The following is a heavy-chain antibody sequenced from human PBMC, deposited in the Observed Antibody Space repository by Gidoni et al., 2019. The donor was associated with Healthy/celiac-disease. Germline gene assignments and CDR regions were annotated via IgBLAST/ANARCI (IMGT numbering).Heavy chain of an antibody. CDR1: GGTFSSYA. J-gene: IGHJ3*02. D-gene: IGHD1-26*01. Sequence: QVQLVQSGAEVKKPGSSVKVSCQASGGTFSSYAISWVRQAPGQGLEWMGGIIPIFGTANYAQKFQGRVTITADEATSTAYMELSSLRSEDTAVYFCARDLGKWELLEAFDIWGQGTMVTVSS. CDR3: ARDLGKWELLEAFDI. CDR2: IIPIFGTA. V-gene: IGHV1-69*01.